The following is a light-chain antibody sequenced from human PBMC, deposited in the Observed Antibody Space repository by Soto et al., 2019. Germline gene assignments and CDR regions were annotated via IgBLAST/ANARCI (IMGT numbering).Light chain of an antibody. Sequence: QAVVTQEPSLTVSPGGTVTLTCDSSTGAVTASHYPFWFQQKPGQAPRTLIFDTSDKSSWTPARFSGSLLGGKAALTLSGAQPEDEADYYCLISSGDRRVFGGGTQLTVL. CDR3: LISSGDRRV. CDR2: DTS. CDR1: TGAVTASHY. V-gene: IGLV7-46*01. J-gene: IGLJ7*01.